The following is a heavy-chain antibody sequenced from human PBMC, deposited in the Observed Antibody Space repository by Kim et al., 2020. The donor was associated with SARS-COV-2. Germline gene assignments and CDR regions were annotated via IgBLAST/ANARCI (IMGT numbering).Heavy chain of an antibody. CDR1: GFTFSSYA. Sequence: GGSLGLSCAASGFTFSSYAMRWVRQPPGKGLEWVASIRGDGTHTYYSDSVKGRFTISRGISKNTLYLQMNSLRAEDTAVYYCASDLHDFWCGYSVFDDWG. D-gene: IGHD3-3*01. CDR3: ASDLHDFWCGYSVFDD. CDR2: IRGDGTHT. J-gene: IGHJ4*01. V-gene: IGHV3-23*01.